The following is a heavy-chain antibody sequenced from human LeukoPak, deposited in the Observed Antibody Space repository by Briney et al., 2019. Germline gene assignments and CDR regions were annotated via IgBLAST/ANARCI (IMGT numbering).Heavy chain of an antibody. J-gene: IGHJ6*03. D-gene: IGHD3-10*02. CDR3: AELGITMIGGV. CDR2: ISGSGGST. Sequence: WGSLRLSCAASGFTFSTYAMSWVRQAPGRGLEGVSTISGSGGSTYYADSVKGRFTISRDNSKNTVYLQMNSLRAEDTAVYYCAELGITMIGGVWGKGTPVTISS. CDR1: GFTFSTYA. V-gene: IGHV3-23*01.